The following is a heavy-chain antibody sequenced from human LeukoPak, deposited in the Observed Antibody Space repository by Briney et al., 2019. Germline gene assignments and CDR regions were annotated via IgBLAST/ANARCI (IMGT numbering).Heavy chain of an antibody. D-gene: IGHD5-12*01. CDR1: GFTFNTYA. CDR3: AKGNSGYNSGYYYHFFDY. CDR2: ICGGGGK. Sequence: GGSLRLSCAASGFTFNTYAMSWVRQAPGEGLEWVSSICGGGGKYYADSLKCRFTISRDNSKNPLYLQMNNLRSEDTAVYYCAKGNSGYNSGYYYHFFDYWGQGTLVTVSS. J-gene: IGHJ4*02. V-gene: IGHV3-23*01.